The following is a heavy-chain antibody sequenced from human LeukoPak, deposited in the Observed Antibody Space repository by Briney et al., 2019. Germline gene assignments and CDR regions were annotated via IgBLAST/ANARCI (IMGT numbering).Heavy chain of an antibody. J-gene: IGHJ5*02. CDR3: AHRRMAYYDILTGYVPQGFDP. Sequence: ESGPTLVKPTQTLTLTCTFSGFSLSTSGVGVGWIRQPPGKALEWLALIYWNEDKRYSPSLKSRLTITKDTSKNQVVLTMTNMDPVDTATYYCAHRRMAYYDILTGYVPQGFDPWGQGTLVTVSS. CDR1: GFSLSTSGVG. V-gene: IGHV2-5*01. CDR2: IYWNEDK. D-gene: IGHD3-9*01.